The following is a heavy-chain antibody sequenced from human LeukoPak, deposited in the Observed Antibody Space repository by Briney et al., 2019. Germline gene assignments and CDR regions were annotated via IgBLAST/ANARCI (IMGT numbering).Heavy chain of an antibody. CDR1: GFTFSSYW. CDR3: ASWSDSSGWYGYYYYYMDV. D-gene: IGHD6-19*01. V-gene: IGHV3-74*01. J-gene: IGHJ6*03. CDR2: INSDGSST. Sequence: GGSLRLSCAASGFTFSSYWMHWVRQAPGKGLVWVSRINSDGSSTSYADSVKGRFTISRDNAKNTLYLQMNSLRAEDTAVYYCASWSDSSGWYGYYYYYMDVWSKGTTVTVSS.